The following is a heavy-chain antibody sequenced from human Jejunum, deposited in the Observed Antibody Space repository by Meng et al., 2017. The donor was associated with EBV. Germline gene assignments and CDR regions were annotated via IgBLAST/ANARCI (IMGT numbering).Heavy chain of an antibody. D-gene: IGHD5-12*01. J-gene: IGHJ4*02. V-gene: IGHV4-61*01. CDR2: IYYSGST. CDR1: GGSVKSGNVY. CDR3: AGLRYSGYDRAFDY. Sequence: ELQESGPGLVKPSGTLSLTCTASGGSVKSGNVYWSWIRQPPGKGLEWIGYIYYSGSTNYIPSLKSRVTISLDTSKNQFSLKLSSVTAADTAVYYCAGLRYSGYDRAFDYWGQGALVTVSS.